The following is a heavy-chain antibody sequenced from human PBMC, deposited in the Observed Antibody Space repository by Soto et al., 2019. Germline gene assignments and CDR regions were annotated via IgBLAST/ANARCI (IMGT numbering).Heavy chain of an antibody. Sequence: EVQLVESGGGLVQPGGSLRLSCAASGFTFSSYWMHWVRQAPGKGLMWVSRINSDGSSTSYADSVKGRFTISRDNAKNTLYLQMNSLRAEDTAVYYCAREGGDIVVVPASPYFDLWGRGTLVTVSS. V-gene: IGHV3-74*01. D-gene: IGHD2-2*01. CDR2: INSDGSST. J-gene: IGHJ2*01. CDR3: AREGGDIVVVPASPYFDL. CDR1: GFTFSSYW.